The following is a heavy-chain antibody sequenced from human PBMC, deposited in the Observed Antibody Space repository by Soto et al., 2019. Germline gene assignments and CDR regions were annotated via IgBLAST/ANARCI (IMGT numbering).Heavy chain of an antibody. CDR3: ARDRAGAAADPKGNWFDP. D-gene: IGHD6-13*01. CDR1: GYTFTSYG. CDR2: ISAYNGNT. Sequence: ASVKVSCKASGYTFTSYGISRVRQAPGQGLEWMGWISAYNGNTNYAQKLQGRVTMTTDTSTSTAYMELRSLRSDDTAVYYCARDRAGAAADPKGNWFDPWGQGTLVTVSS. V-gene: IGHV1-18*01. J-gene: IGHJ5*02.